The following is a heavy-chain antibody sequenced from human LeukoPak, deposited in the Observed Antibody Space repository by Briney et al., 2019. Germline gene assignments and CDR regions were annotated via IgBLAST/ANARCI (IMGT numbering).Heavy chain of an antibody. Sequence: PSETLSLTCAVYGGSFSGYYWSWIRQPPGKGLEWIGEINHSGRTNYNPSLKSRVTISVDTSKNQFSLKLSSVTAADTAVYYCARVGVGSAGATEYYFDYWGQGTLVTVSS. D-gene: IGHD1-26*01. CDR2: INHSGRT. V-gene: IGHV4-34*01. CDR1: GGSFSGYY. CDR3: ARVGVGSAGATEYYFDY. J-gene: IGHJ4*02.